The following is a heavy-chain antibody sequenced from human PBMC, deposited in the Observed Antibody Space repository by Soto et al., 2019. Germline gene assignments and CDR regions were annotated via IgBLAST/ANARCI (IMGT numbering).Heavy chain of an antibody. D-gene: IGHD4-17*01. V-gene: IGHV4-30-2*01. CDR3: ARMTTVTTVFDY. CDR1: GGSISSGGYS. Sequence: LSLTCAVSGGSISSGGYSWSWIRQPPGKGLEWIGYIYHSGSTYYNPSLKSRVTISVDRSKNQFSLKLSSVTAADTAVYYCARMTTVTTVFDYWGHGTLVTVSS. CDR2: IYHSGST. J-gene: IGHJ4*01.